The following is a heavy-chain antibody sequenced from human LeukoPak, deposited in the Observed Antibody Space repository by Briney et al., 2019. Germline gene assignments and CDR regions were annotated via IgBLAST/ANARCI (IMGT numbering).Heavy chain of an antibody. Sequence: SETLSLTCTVSGASVSSASYWSWIRQPPGKGVEWIAHIYNGVNTNYNPSLKSRVTISVDTSKNQFSLRLNSVTAADTAVYYCARGYYDSSGDNWFDPWGQGTLVTVSS. CDR1: GASVSSASY. CDR2: IYNGVNT. V-gene: IGHV4-61*01. J-gene: IGHJ5*02. D-gene: IGHD3-22*01. CDR3: ARGYYDSSGDNWFDP.